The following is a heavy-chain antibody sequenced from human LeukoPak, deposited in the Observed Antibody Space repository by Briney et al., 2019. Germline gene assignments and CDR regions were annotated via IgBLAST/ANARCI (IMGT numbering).Heavy chain of an antibody. V-gene: IGHV3-74*01. D-gene: IGHD1-20*01. J-gene: IGHJ4*02. Sequence: GGSLRLSCAASGFTFSDYWMHWVRQAPGKGLVWVSRIDSDGSTTNYADSVKGRFTISRDNAKNTLYVQMNSLRAEDTAVYYCARGITGATDYWGQGTLVTVSS. CDR3: ARGITGATDY. CDR2: IDSDGSTT. CDR1: GFTFSDYW.